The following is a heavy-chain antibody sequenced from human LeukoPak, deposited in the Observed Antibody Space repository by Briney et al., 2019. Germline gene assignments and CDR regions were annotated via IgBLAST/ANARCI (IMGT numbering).Heavy chain of an antibody. Sequence: WASVKVSCKASGGTFSSYAISWVRQAPGQGLDWMGGIIPIFGTANYAQKFQGRVTITADESTSTAYMELSSLRSEDTAVYYCARDPSYGSGSPRWFDPWGQGTLVTVSS. J-gene: IGHJ5*02. CDR2: IIPIFGTA. V-gene: IGHV1-69*13. CDR1: GGTFSSYA. D-gene: IGHD3-10*01. CDR3: ARDPSYGSGSPRWFDP.